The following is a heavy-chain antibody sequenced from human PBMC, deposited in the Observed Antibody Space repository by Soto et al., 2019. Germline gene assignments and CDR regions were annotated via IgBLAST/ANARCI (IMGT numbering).Heavy chain of an antibody. V-gene: IGHV4-4*02. CDR1: GGSISSYY. J-gene: IGHJ4*02. CDR2: IYHSGST. Sequence: SETLSLTCTVSGGSISSYYWSWVRQPPGKGLEWIGEIYHSGSTNYNPSLKSRVTISVDKSKNQFSLKLSSVTAADTAVYYCAREEKGCSGGSCYLWFDYWGQGTLVTVSS. CDR3: AREEKGCSGGSCYLWFDY. D-gene: IGHD2-15*01.